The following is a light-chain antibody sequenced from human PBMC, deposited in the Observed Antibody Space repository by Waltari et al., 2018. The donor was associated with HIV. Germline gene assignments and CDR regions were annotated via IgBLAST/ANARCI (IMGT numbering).Light chain of an antibody. CDR1: SLRSYY. CDR2: GKN. J-gene: IGLJ2*01. CDR3: NSRDSSGNHVV. Sequence: SYELTQPSSVSVSPGQTARITCQGDSLRSYYESWYQQKPGQAPVLVIYGKNNRPSGIPDRFSGSSSGNTASLTITGAQAEDEADYYCNSRDSSGNHVVFGGGTKLTVL. V-gene: IGLV3-19*01.